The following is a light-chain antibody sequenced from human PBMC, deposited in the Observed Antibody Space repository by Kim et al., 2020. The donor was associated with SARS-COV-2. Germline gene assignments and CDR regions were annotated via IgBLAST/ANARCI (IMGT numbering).Light chain of an antibody. CDR3: QVWDSSRDHIV. J-gene: IGLJ7*01. V-gene: IGLV3-21*04. Sequence: SYELTQPPSLSLAPGKTATISCGGDKIGDKNVHWYQQKPGQAPVLVIFDDTDRPSGIPERFSGSNSGNTATLTISRVEAGDEADYYCQVWDSSRDHIVFGGGTQLTVL. CDR1: KIGDKN. CDR2: DDT.